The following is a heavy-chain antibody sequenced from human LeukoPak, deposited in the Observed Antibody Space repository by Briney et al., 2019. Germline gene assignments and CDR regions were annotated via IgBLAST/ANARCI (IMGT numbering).Heavy chain of an antibody. CDR3: ARDQGSPTYDFWSGYQIQFYSDY. J-gene: IGHJ4*02. D-gene: IGHD3-3*01. CDR1: GFTFSSYA. CDR2: ISYDGSNK. Sequence: GGSLRLSCAASGFTFSSYAMHWVRQAPGKGLEWVAVISYDGSNKYYADSVKGRFTISRDNSKNTLYLQMNSLRAEDTAVYYCARDQGSPTYDFWSGYQIQFYSDYWGQGTLVTVSS. V-gene: IGHV3-30-3*01.